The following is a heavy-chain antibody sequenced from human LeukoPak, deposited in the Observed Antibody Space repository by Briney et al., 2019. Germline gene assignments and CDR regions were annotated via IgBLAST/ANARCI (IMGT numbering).Heavy chain of an antibody. CDR2: IIPILGIA. CDR3: ASFSYDFWSGFGSNTQSPYGMDV. CDR1: GGTFSSYS. D-gene: IGHD3-3*01. J-gene: IGHJ6*02. V-gene: IGHV1-69*02. Sequence: SVKVSCKASGGTFSSYSITWVRQAPGQGLEWMGRIIPILGIANYAQKFQGRVTITADKSTSTAYMELRSLRSDDTAVYYCASFSYDFWSGFGSNTQSPYGMDVWGQGTTVTVSS.